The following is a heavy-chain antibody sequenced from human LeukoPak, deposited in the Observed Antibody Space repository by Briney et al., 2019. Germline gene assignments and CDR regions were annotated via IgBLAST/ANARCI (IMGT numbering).Heavy chain of an antibody. D-gene: IGHD6-6*01. CDR1: GGSIGSHY. Sequence: PSETLSLTCTVSGGSIGSHYWSWIRQPPGKGLEWIGYISYSGNTKYNPSLKSRVTISLDTSKDQFSLRPSSVTLADTAVYYCVREEAGRGSSPFDYWGQGTLVTVSS. V-gene: IGHV4-59*11. CDR2: ISYSGNT. CDR3: VREEAGRGSSPFDY. J-gene: IGHJ4*02.